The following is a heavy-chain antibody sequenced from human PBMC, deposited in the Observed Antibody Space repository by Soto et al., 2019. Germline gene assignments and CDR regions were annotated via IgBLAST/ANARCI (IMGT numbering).Heavy chain of an antibody. Sequence: QVQLQESGPGLVKPSQTLSLTCTVSGGSISSGGYYWSWIRQHPGKGLEWIGYIYYSGSTYYNPSLKIRVTIPVNPSKNQFSRSLSSGTAANTAWYSWARNNYVRSGTALEDWGQGTPVPVSS. J-gene: IGHJ4*03. CDR1: GGSISSGGYY. D-gene: IGHD3-22*01. CDR3: ARNNYVRSGTALED. V-gene: IGHV4-31*03. CDR2: IYYSGST.